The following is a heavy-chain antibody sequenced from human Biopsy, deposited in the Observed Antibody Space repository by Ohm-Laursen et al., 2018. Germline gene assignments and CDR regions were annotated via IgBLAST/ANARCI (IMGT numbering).Heavy chain of an antibody. CDR3: ARGRRLPAAISAYYYAMDV. CDR2: IIPFFGTP. J-gene: IGHJ6*02. CDR1: GGSFSSYA. Sequence: SSVTASRKPSGGSFSSYAISWARQAPGQGLEWMGGIIPFFGTPNYAQMFQGRVTITADTSTSTAYMELSSLRSDDTAVYYCARGRRLPAAISAYYYAMDVWGQGTTVTVSS. D-gene: IGHD2-2*01. V-gene: IGHV1-69*06.